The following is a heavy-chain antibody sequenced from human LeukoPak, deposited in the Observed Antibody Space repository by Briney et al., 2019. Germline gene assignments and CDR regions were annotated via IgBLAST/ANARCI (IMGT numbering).Heavy chain of an antibody. V-gene: IGHV3-73*01. Sequence: GGSLRLSCAASGFTFSGSAMHWVRQASGKGLEWVGRIRSKANSYATAYAASVKGRFTISRDDSKNTAYLQMNSLKTEDTAVYYCARDRGSSSSFDYWGQGTLVTVSS. CDR2: IRSKANSYAT. CDR3: ARDRGSSSSFDY. CDR1: GFTFSGSA. J-gene: IGHJ4*02. D-gene: IGHD6-6*01.